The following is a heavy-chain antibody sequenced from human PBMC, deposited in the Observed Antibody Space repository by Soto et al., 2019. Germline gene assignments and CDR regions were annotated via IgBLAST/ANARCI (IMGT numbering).Heavy chain of an antibody. Sequence: EASVKVSCKASGYTFTSYTVSWVRQAPGQGPEWVGWIGPSSGNTDSARNLQGRVTMTTDKSTSTAYMELSSLRSEDTAVYYCAIPRGAPGHFQHWGQGTLVTVSS. CDR2: IGPSSGNT. V-gene: IGHV1-18*01. CDR3: AIPRGAPGHFQH. J-gene: IGHJ1*01. CDR1: GYTFTSYT.